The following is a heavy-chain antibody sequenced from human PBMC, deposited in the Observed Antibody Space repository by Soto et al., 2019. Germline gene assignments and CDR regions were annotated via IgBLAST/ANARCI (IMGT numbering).Heavy chain of an antibody. CDR3: AREGRSGYYSDY. Sequence: GGSLRLSCGVSGFTVSDYYMTWIRQAPGKGLEWVSYISSSGGYTNYADSVKGRFTISRDNAVDSLYLQMNSLRVEDTAVYYCAREGRSGYYSDYWGHGTLVTVSS. D-gene: IGHD5-12*01. CDR2: ISSSGGYT. V-gene: IGHV3-11*06. J-gene: IGHJ4*01. CDR1: GFTVSDYY.